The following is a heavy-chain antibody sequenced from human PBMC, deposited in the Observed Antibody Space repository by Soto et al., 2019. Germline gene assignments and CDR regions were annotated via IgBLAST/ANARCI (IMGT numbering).Heavy chain of an antibody. CDR2: ISYDGSNK. CDR3: ARVDTSRNYYYYGMDV. V-gene: IGHV3-30-3*01. J-gene: IGHJ6*02. CDR1: GFTFSSYA. Sequence: SLRLSCAASGFTFSSYAMHWVRQAPGKGLEWVAVISYDGSNKYYADSVKGRFTISRDNSKNTLYLQMNSLRAEDTAVYYCARVDTSRNYYYYGMDVWGQGTTVTVSS. D-gene: IGHD3-9*01.